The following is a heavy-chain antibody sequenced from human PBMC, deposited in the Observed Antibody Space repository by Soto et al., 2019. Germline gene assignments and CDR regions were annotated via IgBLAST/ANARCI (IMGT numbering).Heavy chain of an antibody. CDR1: GGTFSSYA. V-gene: IGHV1-69*06. CDR3: ARTGLEVPGNLGSYWFAP. Sequence: QVQPVQSGAEVKKPGSSVKVSCKASGGTFSSYAISWLRQAPGQELEWRGGILLLFDKANYAHKFQGRVTITEDKSTTTAYIELSSLRSEDTAVYYCARTGLEVPGNLGSYWFAPWGQRTLVTVSS. J-gene: IGHJ5*02. D-gene: IGHD1-1*01. CDR2: ILLLFDKA.